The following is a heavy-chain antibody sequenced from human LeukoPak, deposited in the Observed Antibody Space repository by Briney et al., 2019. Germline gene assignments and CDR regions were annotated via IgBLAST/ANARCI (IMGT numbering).Heavy chain of an antibody. Sequence: PGGSLRLSCAASGFTFSTYTMNWVRQAPGKGLEWVSSISSSSSSIYYADSVKGRFSISRDNAKNSLYLQMNSLSREDTAVYYCAGGRGVGEFYWGQGTLVTVSS. CDR3: AGGRGVGEFY. V-gene: IGHV3-21*01. CDR2: ISSSSSSI. J-gene: IGHJ4*02. CDR1: GFTFSTYT. D-gene: IGHD3-10*01.